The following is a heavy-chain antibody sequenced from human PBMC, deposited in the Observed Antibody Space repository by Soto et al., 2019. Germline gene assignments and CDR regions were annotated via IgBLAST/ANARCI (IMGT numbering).Heavy chain of an antibody. CDR3: AKDKGGTPYYIDS. J-gene: IGHJ4*02. CDR1: GFNFGNYA. Sequence: ESGGGLVPPGRSLRLSCAVSGFNFGNYAMHWVRQAPGKGLEWVAAINWNSDKVAYAGSVVGRFTIFRDSAKNSLHLQMNDLTTEDSAIYYCAKDKGGTPYYIDSWGQGILVTVSS. CDR2: INWNSDKV. V-gene: IGHV3-9*01. D-gene: IGHD6-25*01.